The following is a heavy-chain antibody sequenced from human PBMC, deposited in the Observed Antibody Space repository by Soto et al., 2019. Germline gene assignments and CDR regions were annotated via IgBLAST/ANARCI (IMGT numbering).Heavy chain of an antibody. CDR3: ARTTDAFDI. Sequence: QVQLQESGPGLVKPSQTLSLTRTVSGYSISNGGYYWSWIRQRPGEGLEWLGYIYYSGSTYYNPSLKSRPSISVDTSKNQFSLKVNSVTAADTAVYYCARTTDAFDIWGQGTMVTVSS. CDR2: IYYSGST. V-gene: IGHV4-31*03. J-gene: IGHJ3*02. D-gene: IGHD1-1*01. CDR1: GYSISNGGYY.